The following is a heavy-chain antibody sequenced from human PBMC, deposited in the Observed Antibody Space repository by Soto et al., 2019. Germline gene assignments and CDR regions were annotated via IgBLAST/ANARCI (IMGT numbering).Heavy chain of an antibody. J-gene: IGHJ6*02. CDR2: ISGSGGST. CDR3: AKVSMVRGEHYGMDC. CDR1: VFTFSSYA. Sequence: VGSLRLSCASSVFTFSSYAMSWVRHAPGKGLEWVSAISGSGGSTYYADSVEGRFTISRDNSKNTLYLQMNSLRAEDTAVYYCAKVSMVRGEHYGMDCLGQGTTFTVSS. V-gene: IGHV3-23*01. D-gene: IGHD3-10*01.